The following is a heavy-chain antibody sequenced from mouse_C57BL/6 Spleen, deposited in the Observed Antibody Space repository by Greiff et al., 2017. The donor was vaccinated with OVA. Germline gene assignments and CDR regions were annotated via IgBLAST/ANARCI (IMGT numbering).Heavy chain of an antibody. Sequence: VQLQQPGAELVKPGASVKLSCKASGYTFTSYWMHWVKQRPGRGLEWIGRIDPNSGGTKYNEKFKSKATLTVDKPSSTAYMQLSSLTSEDSAVYYCAREGDYYGSSRGYFDVWGTGTTVTVSS. D-gene: IGHD1-1*01. CDR2: IDPNSGGT. CDR3: AREGDYYGSSRGYFDV. J-gene: IGHJ1*03. V-gene: IGHV1-72*01. CDR1: GYTFTSYW.